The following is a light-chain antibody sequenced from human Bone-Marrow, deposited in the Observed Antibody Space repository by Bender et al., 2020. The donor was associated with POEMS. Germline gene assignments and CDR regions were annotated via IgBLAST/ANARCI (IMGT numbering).Light chain of an antibody. Sequence: QSALTQPASVSGSPGQSITISCTGTSSDVGSYNLVSWYQQHPGKAPKLMIYEVTKRPSGVSSRFSGSKSGNTASLTISGLQAEDEADYYCSSFSSSALVVFGGGTKLTVL. J-gene: IGLJ2*01. CDR2: EVT. CDR1: SSDVGSYNL. CDR3: SSFSSSALVV. V-gene: IGLV2-14*02.